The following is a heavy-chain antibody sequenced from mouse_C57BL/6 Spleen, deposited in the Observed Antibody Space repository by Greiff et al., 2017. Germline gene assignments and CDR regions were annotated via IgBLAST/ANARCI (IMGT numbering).Heavy chain of an antibody. CDR1: GYAFTNYL. J-gene: IGHJ3*01. V-gene: IGHV1-54*01. CDR2: INPGSGGT. Sequence: QVQLKESGAELVRPGTSVKVSCKASGYAFTNYLIEWVKQRPGQGLEWIGVINPGSGGTNYNEKFKGKATLTADKSSSTAYMQLSSLTSEDSAVYFCARSEYGYDVGCAYWGQGTLVTVSA. D-gene: IGHD2-2*01. CDR3: ARSEYGYDVGCAY.